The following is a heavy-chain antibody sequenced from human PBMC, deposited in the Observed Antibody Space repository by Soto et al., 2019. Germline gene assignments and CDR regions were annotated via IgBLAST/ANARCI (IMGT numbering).Heavy chain of an antibody. J-gene: IGHJ4*02. D-gene: IGHD4-4*01. V-gene: IGHV3-30-3*01. Sequence: QVQLVESGGGVVQPGRSLRLSCAASGFTFSSYAMHWVRQAPGKGLEWVAVISYDGSNKYYADSVKGRFTISRDNSKNTLYMQMNRLRAEDTAVYYCARGHAYSNYRSRYWGQGTLVTVSS. CDR3: ARGHAYSNYRSRY. CDR1: GFTFSSYA. CDR2: ISYDGSNK.